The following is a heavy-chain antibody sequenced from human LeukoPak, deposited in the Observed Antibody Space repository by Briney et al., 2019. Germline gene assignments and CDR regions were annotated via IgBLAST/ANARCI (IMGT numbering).Heavy chain of an antibody. J-gene: IGHJ6*03. D-gene: IGHD3-10*01. Sequence: PGGSLRLSCAASGFTFDDNGMSWVRQAPGKGLEWVSGINWNGGSTNYADSVKGRFTISRDNAKNSLYLQMNSLRAEGTAVYYCARVSSKATVRGLITKKNYYYYYMDVWGKGTTVTISS. V-gene: IGHV3-20*04. CDR3: ARVSSKATVRGLITKKNYYYYYMDV. CDR1: GFTFDDNG. CDR2: INWNGGST.